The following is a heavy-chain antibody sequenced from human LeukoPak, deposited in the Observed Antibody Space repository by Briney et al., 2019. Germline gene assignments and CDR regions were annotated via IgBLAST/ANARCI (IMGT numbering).Heavy chain of an antibody. V-gene: IGHV4-4*02. CDR2: IYHSGST. Sequence: SETLSLTCAVSGGSLSSSNWWSWVRQPPGKGLEWIGEIYHSGSTNYNPSLKSRVTISVDKSKNQFSLKLSSVTAADTAVYYCARGQTVPAATDYYYYGMDVWGKGTTVTVSS. CDR3: ARGQTVPAATDYYYYGMDV. J-gene: IGHJ6*04. CDR1: GGSLSSSNW. D-gene: IGHD2-2*01.